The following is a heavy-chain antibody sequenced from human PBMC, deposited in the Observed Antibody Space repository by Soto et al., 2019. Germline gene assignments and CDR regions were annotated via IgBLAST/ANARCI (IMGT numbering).Heavy chain of an antibody. CDR2: ISSSSSYI. CDR1: GFTFSSYS. Sequence: EVQLVESGGGLVKPGGSLRLSCAASGFTFSSYSMNWVRQAPGKGLEWVSSISSSSSYIYYADSVKGRFTISRDNAKNSLYLQMNSLRAEDTAVYYCAIQPRTYGSGSSDVWGQGTTVTVSS. V-gene: IGHV3-21*01. J-gene: IGHJ6*02. D-gene: IGHD3-10*01. CDR3: AIQPRTYGSGSSDV.